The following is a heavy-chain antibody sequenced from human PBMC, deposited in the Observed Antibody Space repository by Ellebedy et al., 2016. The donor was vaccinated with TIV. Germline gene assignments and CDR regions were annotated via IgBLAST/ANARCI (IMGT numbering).Heavy chain of an antibody. Sequence: AASVKVSCKASGYTFTGYYMHWVRQAPGQGLEWMGWINPNNGDTDYAQKFQGRVTMTRDTSISTAYMELSRLRSDDMAVYYCAKTGGYNYGSGSYYTFDFWGQGTLVSVSS. CDR2: INPNNGDT. D-gene: IGHD3-10*01. CDR3: AKTGGYNYGSGSYYTFDF. V-gene: IGHV1-2*02. CDR1: GYTFTGYY. J-gene: IGHJ4*02.